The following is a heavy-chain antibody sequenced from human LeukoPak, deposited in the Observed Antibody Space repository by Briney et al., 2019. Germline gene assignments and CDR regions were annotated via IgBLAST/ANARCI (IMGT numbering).Heavy chain of an antibody. Sequence: PGKSLRLSCAASGFTFSGYPIHWVRQAPGKGLEWVAVISYDGSNKYYADSVKGRFTISRDNSKNTLYLQMNSLRAEDTAVYYCARGEGIAAAGSAPPFDYWGQGTLVTVSS. CDR1: GFTFSGYP. CDR3: ARGEGIAAAGSAPPFDY. D-gene: IGHD6-13*01. V-gene: IGHV3-30-3*01. J-gene: IGHJ4*02. CDR2: ISYDGSNK.